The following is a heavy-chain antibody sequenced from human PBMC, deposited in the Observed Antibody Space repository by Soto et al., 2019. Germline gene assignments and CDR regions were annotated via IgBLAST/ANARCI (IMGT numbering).Heavy chain of an antibody. D-gene: IGHD2-2*01. Sequence: SVKVSCKASGGTFSSYAISWVRQAPGQGLEWMGGIIPIFGTANYAQKFQGRVTITADESTSTAYMELSSLRSEDTAVYYCARGYCSSTSCYVDYYYYGMDVWGQGTTVTVSS. V-gene: IGHV1-69*13. CDR3: ARGYCSSTSCYVDYYYYGMDV. CDR2: IIPIFGTA. CDR1: GGTFSSYA. J-gene: IGHJ6*02.